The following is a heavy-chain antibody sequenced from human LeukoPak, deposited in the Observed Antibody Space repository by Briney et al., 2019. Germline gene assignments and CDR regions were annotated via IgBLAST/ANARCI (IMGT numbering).Heavy chain of an antibody. CDR3: ARIVDIVATKPIDY. CDR1: GYTFTGYY. D-gene: IGHD5-12*01. J-gene: IGHJ4*02. Sequence: GASVKVSCKASGYTFTGYYMHWVRQAPGQGLEWMGWINPNSGGTNYAQKFQGRVTMTRDTSISTAYMELSRLRSDDTAAYYCARIVDIVATKPIDYWGQGTLVTVSS. CDR2: INPNSGGT. V-gene: IGHV1-2*02.